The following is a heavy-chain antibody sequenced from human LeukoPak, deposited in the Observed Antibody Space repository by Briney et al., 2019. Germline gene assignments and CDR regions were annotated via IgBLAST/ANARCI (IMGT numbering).Heavy chain of an antibody. CDR3: AREKGYYDSSGYWAGNFDY. J-gene: IGHJ4*02. D-gene: IGHD3-22*01. CDR2: IYYNGST. CDR1: GGSISSYY. Sequence: SETLSLTCTVSGGSISSYYWSWFRQPPGKGLEWIGYIYYNGSTNYNPSLKSRVTTSVDTSKNQFSLKLSSVTAADTAVYYCAREKGYYDSSGYWAGNFDYWGQGTLVTVSS. V-gene: IGHV4-59*01.